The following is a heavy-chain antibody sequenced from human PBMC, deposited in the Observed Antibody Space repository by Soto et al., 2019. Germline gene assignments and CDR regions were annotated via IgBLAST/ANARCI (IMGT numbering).Heavy chain of an antibody. D-gene: IGHD1-26*01. J-gene: IGHJ4*02. V-gene: IGHV1-69*13. CDR3: ASGKGIVGATSFDY. CDR1: GGTFSSYA. Sequence: SVKVSCKASGGTFSSYAISWVRQAPGQGLEWMGGIIPIFGTANYAQKFQGRVTITADESTSTAYMELSSLRSEDTAVYYCASGKGIVGATSFDYWGQGTLVTVSS. CDR2: IIPIFGTA.